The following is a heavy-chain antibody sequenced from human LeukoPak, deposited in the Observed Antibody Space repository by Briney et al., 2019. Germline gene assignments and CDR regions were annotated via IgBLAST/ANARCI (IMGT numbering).Heavy chain of an antibody. CDR3: AREGYSSSWYDRAPRYYGMDV. CDR2: ISSSSSYI. J-gene: IGHJ6*02. Sequence: GGSLRLSCAASGFTFSSYSMNWVRQAPGKGLEWVSSISSSSSYIYYADSVKGRFTISRDNAKNSLYLQMNSLRAEDTAVYYCAREGYSSSWYDRAPRYYGMDVWGQGTTVTVSS. V-gene: IGHV3-21*01. D-gene: IGHD6-13*01. CDR1: GFTFSSYS.